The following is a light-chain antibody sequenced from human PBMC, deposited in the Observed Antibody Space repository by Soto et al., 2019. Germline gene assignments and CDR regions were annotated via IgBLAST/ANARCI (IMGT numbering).Light chain of an antibody. Sequence: EIVMTQPPATLSVSPGERVTLSCRASQSVSSRLAWYQQKPGQSPRLLIYGASTRATGIPARFSGSGSGTDFTLTISSLEPEDFAVYYCQQRSNWPRTFGQGTKVDIK. J-gene: IGKJ1*01. CDR1: QSVSSR. CDR3: QQRSNWPRT. CDR2: GAS. V-gene: IGKV3-15*01.